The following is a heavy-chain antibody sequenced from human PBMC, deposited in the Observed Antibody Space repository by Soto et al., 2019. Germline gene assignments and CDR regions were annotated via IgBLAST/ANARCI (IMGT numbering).Heavy chain of an antibody. Sequence: SLKRSCAASGFSSSRYGMHWVRQAPVKGLDSVDVIWYDARNKDYADSVKGRFTISRDNSKNTLFLQMNHLRFDDTAVYYCASSIKWGQGTLLTVSS. CDR3: ASSIK. CDR1: GFSSSRYG. V-gene: IGHV3-33*01. CDR2: IWYDARNK. J-gene: IGHJ4*02.